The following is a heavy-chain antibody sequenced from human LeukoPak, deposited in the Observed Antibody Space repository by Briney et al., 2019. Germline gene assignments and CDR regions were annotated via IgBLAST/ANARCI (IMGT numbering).Heavy chain of an antibody. CDR1: GFTFSSYG. Sequence: GGSLRLSCAASGFTFSSYGMHWVRQAPGKGLEGVAVIWYDGSNKYYADSVKGRFTISRDNSKNTLYLQMNSLRAEDTAVYYCAKDYASSSWYSYYYYMDVWGKGTTVTVSS. CDR2: IWYDGSNK. J-gene: IGHJ6*03. V-gene: IGHV3-33*06. D-gene: IGHD6-13*01. CDR3: AKDYASSSWYSYYYYMDV.